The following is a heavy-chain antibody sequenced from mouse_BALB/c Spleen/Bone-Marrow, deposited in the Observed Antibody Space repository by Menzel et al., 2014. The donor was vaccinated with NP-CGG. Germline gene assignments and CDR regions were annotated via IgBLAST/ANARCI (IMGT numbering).Heavy chain of an antibody. CDR3: TRQPYYGYFDY. Sequence: EVKVEESGGGLVQPGGSMKLSCVASGFTFSNYWMNWVRQSPEKGLEWVAEIRLKSNNYATHYAESVKGRFTISRDDSKSSVYLQMNNLRAEDTGIYYCTRQPYYGYFDYWDQGTTLTVSS. CDR2: IRLKSNNYAT. D-gene: IGHD1-1*01. J-gene: IGHJ2*01. CDR1: GFTFSNYW. V-gene: IGHV6-6*02.